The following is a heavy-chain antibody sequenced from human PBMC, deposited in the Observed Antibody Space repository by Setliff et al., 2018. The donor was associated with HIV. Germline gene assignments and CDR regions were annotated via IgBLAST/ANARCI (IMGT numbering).Heavy chain of an antibody. D-gene: IGHD1-1*01. CDR2: ISRSGTII. J-gene: IGHJ4*02. CDR3: ARGTELAYVDY. CDR1: GFTFSSYA. Sequence: GGSLRLSCAASGFTFSSYAMHWVRQAPGKGLEYVSYISRSGTIIYYADSVKGRFTISRDNAKNSLYLQMNSLRAEDTAVYYCARGTELAYVDYWGQGTLVTVSS. V-gene: IGHV3-48*04.